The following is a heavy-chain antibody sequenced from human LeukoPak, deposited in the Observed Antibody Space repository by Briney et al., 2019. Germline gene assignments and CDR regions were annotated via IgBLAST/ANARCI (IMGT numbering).Heavy chain of an antibody. V-gene: IGHV3-21*01. D-gene: IGHD3-22*01. CDR1: GFTFSSYS. J-gene: IGHJ4*02. Sequence: GGSLRLSCAASGFTFSSYSMNWVRQAPGKGLEGVSCISSSSSYIYYADSVKGRFTISRDNAKNSRYLEMNSLGAEDRAVYYCARGRPSSGYDYWGQGTLVTVSS. CDR3: ARGRPSSGYDY. CDR2: ISSSSSYI.